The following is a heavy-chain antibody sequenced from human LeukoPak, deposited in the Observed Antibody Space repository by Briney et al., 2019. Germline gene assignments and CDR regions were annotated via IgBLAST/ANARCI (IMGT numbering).Heavy chain of an antibody. V-gene: IGHV4-31*03. Sequence: SETLSLTCTVSGGSISSDGYYWSWIRQHPGKGLEWIVAIYYTGSTYYNPSLKTRATISVDTSKNHFSLKLTSVTAADTAVYYCARGTGGAAAADFDPWGQGTLVTVSS. J-gene: IGHJ5*02. CDR1: GGSISSDGYY. D-gene: IGHD6-13*01. CDR2: IYYTGST. CDR3: ARGTGGAAAADFDP.